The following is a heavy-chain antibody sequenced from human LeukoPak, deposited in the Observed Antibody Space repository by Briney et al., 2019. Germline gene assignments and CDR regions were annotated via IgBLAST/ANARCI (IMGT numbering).Heavy chain of an antibody. V-gene: IGHV3-7*04. Sequence: GGSLRLSCSASGFTFRNYWMSWVSQAPGKGLEGVANIKKDESEKYYVDSVKGRFTITRDNAKRSLYMEMNRLRAEDTAVYYCARALDSSSSRYQAFEEWGQGTLVTVSS. CDR1: GFTFRNYW. CDR3: ARALDSSSSRYQAFEE. J-gene: IGHJ4*02. CDR2: IKKDESEK. D-gene: IGHD2-2*01.